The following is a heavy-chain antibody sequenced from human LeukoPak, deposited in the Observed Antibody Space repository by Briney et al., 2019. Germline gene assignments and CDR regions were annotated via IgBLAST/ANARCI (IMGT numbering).Heavy chain of an antibody. J-gene: IGHJ4*02. V-gene: IGHV3-43*02. Sequence: GGSLRLSCAVSGLTFDDYAMHWVRHAPGKGLEWVSIISGDGGSTYYADSMKGRFTISRDNSKDSLYLQMNSLRTEDTALYYCAKATGDYGDYGADYWGQGTLVTVSS. CDR2: ISGDGGST. CDR3: AKATGDYGDYGADY. CDR1: GLTFDDYA. D-gene: IGHD4-17*01.